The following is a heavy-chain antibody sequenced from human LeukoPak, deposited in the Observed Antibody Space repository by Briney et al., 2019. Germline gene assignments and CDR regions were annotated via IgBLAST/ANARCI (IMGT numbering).Heavy chain of an antibody. CDR3: PRDSCGDDSYSSYFDY. Sequence: GGALRLSCAASGFTFSSYAMDGVRQAPGKGLEGVAVISNDGRNKYYADSVKGRFTISRDNSKNTLYLQTNSLRAEDTAVYYCPRDSCGDDSYSSYFDYWGQGTLVTVSS. CDR2: ISNDGRNK. J-gene: IGHJ4*02. D-gene: IGHD2-21*02. CDR1: GFTFSSYA. V-gene: IGHV3-30*04.